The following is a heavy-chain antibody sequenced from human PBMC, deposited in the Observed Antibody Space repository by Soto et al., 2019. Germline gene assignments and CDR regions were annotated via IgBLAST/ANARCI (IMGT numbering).Heavy chain of an antibody. CDR1: GFTFSSYA. D-gene: IGHD2-21*02. V-gene: IGHV3-23*01. J-gene: IGHJ4*02. CDR2: ISNNGDTA. CDR3: AKSLVFIGAIVTFLDS. Sequence: PGGSLRLSCATSGFTFSSYAMVWVRQAAEKGLEWVASISNNGDTAYYADSVKGRFTISRGNSENTLYLQMNGLRADDTALYFCAKSLVFIGAIVTFLDSRGQGTQVTGSS.